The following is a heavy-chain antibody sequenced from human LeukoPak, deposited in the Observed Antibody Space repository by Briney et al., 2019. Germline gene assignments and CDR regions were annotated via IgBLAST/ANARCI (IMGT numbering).Heavy chain of an antibody. CDR3: IRGFSGPSDN. CDR1: ADPFTASA. J-gene: IGHJ4*02. Sequence: ASVKVSCTSAADPFTASAINSERQATGQGLEWMGWMNPNSGNTGYGQSFQGRITMTRDISIGTAYMELSNLTSEDTVRKYLIRGFSGPSDNWGQGTLVTVSA. CDR2: MNPNSGNT. D-gene: IGHD1-26*01. V-gene: IGHV1-8*01.